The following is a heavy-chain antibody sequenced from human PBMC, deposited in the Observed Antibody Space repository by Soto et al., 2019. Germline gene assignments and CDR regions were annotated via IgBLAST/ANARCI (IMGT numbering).Heavy chain of an antibody. CDR2: IKCRGGGT. Sequence: EVQLLASGGGLVQPGGSLRLSCAASGFTFTDYALTWVRQTPRKGLEWVSSIKCRGGGTYYADSVKGRFTISRDNSNNLVFLQMNSLGVEDAAIYYCTKNPRPICGGDCYAEYWGQGTLVTVSP. D-gene: IGHD2-21*02. V-gene: IGHV3-23*01. J-gene: IGHJ4*02. CDR1: GFTFTDYA. CDR3: TKNPRPICGGDCYAEY.